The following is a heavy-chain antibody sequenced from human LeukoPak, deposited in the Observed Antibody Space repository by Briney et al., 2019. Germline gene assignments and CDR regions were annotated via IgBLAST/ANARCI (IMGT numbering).Heavy chain of an antibody. J-gene: IGHJ4*02. CDR3: AAVLTGYYSPLDY. CDR2: ISGSGDST. D-gene: IGHD3-9*01. Sequence: GGSLRLSCAASGFTFSSYAMSWVRQAPGKGLEWVSSISGSGDSTYYADSVKGRFTISRDNSKNTLYLQMNGLRAEDTAVYYCAAVLTGYYSPLDYWGQGTLVTVSS. V-gene: IGHV3-23*01. CDR1: GFTFSSYA.